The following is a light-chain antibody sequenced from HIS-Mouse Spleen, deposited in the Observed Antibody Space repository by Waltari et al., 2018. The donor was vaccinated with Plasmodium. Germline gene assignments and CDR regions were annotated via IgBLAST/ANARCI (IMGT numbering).Light chain of an antibody. CDR3: QQYNNWLFT. Sequence: EIVMTQSPAPLSVSPGERATLSPTASQSVSRNLAWYQQKPGHAPRLLIYGASTRATGSPARFSGSGSETECTLTISSLQSEDFAVYYCQQYNNWLFTFGPGTKVDIK. CDR1: QSVSRN. CDR2: GAS. V-gene: IGKV3-15*01. J-gene: IGKJ3*01.